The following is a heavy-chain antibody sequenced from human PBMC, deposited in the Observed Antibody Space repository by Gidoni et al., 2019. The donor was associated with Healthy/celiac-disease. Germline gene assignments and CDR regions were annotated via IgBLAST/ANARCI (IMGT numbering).Heavy chain of an antibody. CDR2: IYYSGST. D-gene: IGHD2-2*01. Sequence: GWIRQPPGKGLELIGSIYYSGSTYYNPSLKSRVTISVDTSKNQFSLKLSSVTAADTAVYYCARRPRGIVVVPAATPYYYYYYMDVWGKGTTVTVSS. CDR3: ARRPRGIVVVPAATPYYYYYYMDV. V-gene: IGHV4-39*01. J-gene: IGHJ6*03.